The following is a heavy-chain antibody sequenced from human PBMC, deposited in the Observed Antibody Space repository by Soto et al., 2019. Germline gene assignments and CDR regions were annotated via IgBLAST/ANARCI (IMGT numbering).Heavy chain of an antibody. CDR1: GFTFSSYG. CDR2: ISYDGSNK. V-gene: IGHV3-30*18. D-gene: IGHD3-10*01. Sequence: TGGSLRLSCAASGFTFSSYGMHWVRQAPGKGLEWAAVISYDGSNKYYADSVKGRFTISRDNSKNTLYLQMNSLRAEDTAVYYCAKDGLIGELSPYYYMDVWGKGTTVTVSS. CDR3: AKDGLIGELSPYYYMDV. J-gene: IGHJ6*03.